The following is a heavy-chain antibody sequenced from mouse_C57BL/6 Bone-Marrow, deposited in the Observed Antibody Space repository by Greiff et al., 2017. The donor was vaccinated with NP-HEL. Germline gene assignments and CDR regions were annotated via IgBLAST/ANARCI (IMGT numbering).Heavy chain of an antibody. J-gene: IGHJ1*03. V-gene: IGHV1-62-2*01. Sequence: QVQLQQSGAELVKPGASVKLSCKASGYTFTEYTIHWVKQRSGQGLEWIGWIYPGSGSIKYNEKFKDKATLTADKSSSTAYMELSSLTSDDSAVYSCARHEIPRYEYGGEYWYFDVWGTGTTVTVSS. CDR2: IYPGSGSI. D-gene: IGHD2-4*01. CDR1: GYTFTEYT. CDR3: ARHEIPRYEYGGEYWYFDV.